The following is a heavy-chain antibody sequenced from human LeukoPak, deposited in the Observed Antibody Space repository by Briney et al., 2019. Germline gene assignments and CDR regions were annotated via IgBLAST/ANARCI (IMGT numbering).Heavy chain of an antibody. CDR3: ARLLFSSSWYYFDY. Sequence: SETLSLTCTVSGGSISSYYWSWIRQPPGKGLEWIGYIYYSGSTNYNPSLKSRVTISVDTSKNQFSLKLSSVTAADTAVYYCARLLFSSSWYYFDYWGQGTLVTVSS. CDR1: GGSISSYY. V-gene: IGHV4-59*08. J-gene: IGHJ4*02. D-gene: IGHD6-13*01. CDR2: IYYSGST.